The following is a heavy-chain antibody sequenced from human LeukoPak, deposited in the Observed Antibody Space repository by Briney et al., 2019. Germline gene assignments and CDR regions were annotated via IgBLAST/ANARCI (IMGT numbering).Heavy chain of an antibody. CDR3: ARVVGSSGYLY. CDR2: INPSGAST. J-gene: IGHJ4*02. CDR1: GYTFTSYY. D-gene: IGHD3-22*01. V-gene: IGHV1-46*01. Sequence: ASVKVSCKASGYTFTSYYMHWVRQAPGQGLEWMGIINPSGASTRYAQKFQGRVTMTRDTSTSTVYMEVSSLRSEDTAVYYCARVVGSSGYLYWGQGTLVTVSS.